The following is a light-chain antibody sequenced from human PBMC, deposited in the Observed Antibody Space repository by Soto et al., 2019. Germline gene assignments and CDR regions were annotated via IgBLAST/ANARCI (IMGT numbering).Light chain of an antibody. CDR2: DAS. V-gene: IGKV3-11*01. Sequence: EIVLTQSPVTLSLYPGESATLSCRASQSIASHLAWYQQKPGQPPRLLIHDASSRATGIPARFSGSGSGTDFTLTISSLEPEDFAVYYCQQRNNWPPSITFGPGTRLAIK. CDR3: QQRNNWPPSIT. J-gene: IGKJ5*01. CDR1: QSIASH.